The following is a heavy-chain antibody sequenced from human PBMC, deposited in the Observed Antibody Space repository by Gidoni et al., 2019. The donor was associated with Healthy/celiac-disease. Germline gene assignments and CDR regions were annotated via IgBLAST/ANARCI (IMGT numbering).Heavy chain of an antibody. J-gene: IGHJ6*02. CDR3: AAPVRHYYDFYGMDV. Sequence: QMQLLRSGPEVKTPGTSVKLSCSASGFSVASSAVQWVRQARGQRLEWVGWIVVGSGNTNDAQKFQERVTITRDMSTSTDYMELSSLRSEDTAVYYCAAPVRHYYDFYGMDVWGQGTTVTVSS. CDR1: GFSVASSA. CDR2: IVVGSGNT. D-gene: IGHD3-3*01. V-gene: IGHV1-58*01.